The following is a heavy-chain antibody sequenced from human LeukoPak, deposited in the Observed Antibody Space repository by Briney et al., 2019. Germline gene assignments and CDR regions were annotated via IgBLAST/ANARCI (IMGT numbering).Heavy chain of an antibody. CDR3: ARGLAPAAILGQPRTYYYYYYGMDV. V-gene: IGHV1-69*01. CDR2: IIPIFGTA. D-gene: IGHD2-2*02. J-gene: IGHJ6*02. CDR1: GGTFSGYA. Sequence: ASVKVSCKASGGTFSGYAISWVRQAPGQGLEWMGGIIPIFGTANYAQKFQGRVTITADESTSTAYMELSSLRSEDTAVYYCARGLAPAAILGQPRTYYYYYYGMDVWGQGTTVTVSS.